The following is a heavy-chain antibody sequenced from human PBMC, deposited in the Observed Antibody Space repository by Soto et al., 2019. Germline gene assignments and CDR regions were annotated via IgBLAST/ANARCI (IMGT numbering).Heavy chain of an antibody. J-gene: IGHJ3*02. CDR2: ISWNSGSI. V-gene: IGHV3-9*01. D-gene: IGHD3-10*01. Sequence: GGSLRLSCAASGFTFDDYAMHWVRQAPGKGLEWVSGISWNSGSIGYADSVKGRFTISRDNAKNSLYLQMNSLRAEDTALYYCAKELPFGELLLGVGAFDIWGQGTMVTVSS. CDR1: GFTFDDYA. CDR3: AKELPFGELLLGVGAFDI.